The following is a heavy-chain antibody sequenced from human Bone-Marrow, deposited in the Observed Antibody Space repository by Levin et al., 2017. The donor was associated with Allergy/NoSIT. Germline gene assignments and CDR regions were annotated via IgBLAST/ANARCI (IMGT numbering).Heavy chain of an antibody. CDR3: ARQDNWFFDF. CDR1: GGSISSYF. D-gene: IGHD1-20*01. V-gene: IGHV4-59*01. CDR2: MSYRGNT. J-gene: IGHJ4*02. Sequence: RSQTLSLTCTVSGGSISSYFWSWIRQPPGKGLEWIGYMSYRGNTKYNPSLKSRVTISGDTPKNQFFLKLNSVTAADTAVYYCARQDNWFFDFWGQGALVTVAS.